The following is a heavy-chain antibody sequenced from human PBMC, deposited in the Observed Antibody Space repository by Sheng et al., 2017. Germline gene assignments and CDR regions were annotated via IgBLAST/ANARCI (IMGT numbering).Heavy chain of an antibody. V-gene: IGHV3-21*06. CDR3: ARDPKAGPSAFDI. J-gene: IGHJ3*02. Sequence: EVQLVESGGGLVKPGGSLRLSCAASGFTFSSYSMNWVRQAPGMGLEWVSIVSSNGKNIYYADSVKGRFTISRDNAKNSLYLQMNSLRAEDTAVYFCARDPKAGPSAFDIWGQGTTVTVSS. CDR1: GFTFSSYS. CDR2: VSSNGKNI. D-gene: IGHD6-25*01.